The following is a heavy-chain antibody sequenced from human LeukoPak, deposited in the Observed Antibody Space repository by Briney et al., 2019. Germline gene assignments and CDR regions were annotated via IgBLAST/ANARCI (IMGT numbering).Heavy chain of an antibody. J-gene: IGHJ4*02. CDR1: GISFSGSW. CDR2: INEDGSVT. V-gene: IGHV3-7*01. D-gene: IGHD5-24*01. CDR3: AAGRLQPAH. Sequence: GGSLRLSCVVSGISFSGSWMTWVRQAPGRGLESVANINEDGSVTYFVDSVKGRFAISRDNANNSVFLQLKSLRAEDTAVYYCAAGRLQPAHWGQGTLVTVSS.